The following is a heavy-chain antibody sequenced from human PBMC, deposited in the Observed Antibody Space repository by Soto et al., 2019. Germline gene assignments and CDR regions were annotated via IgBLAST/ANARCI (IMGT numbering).Heavy chain of an antibody. J-gene: IGHJ4*02. CDR3: VRHVNGYNPLDH. V-gene: IGHV5-51*01. Sequence: PGESLKISCAASGYSFTTFWVGWVRQTPGKGLEWMGIIWPDDSDTRYSPSFQGQVTISADKSINTAYLQWSSLKASDTAMYYCVRHVNGYNPLDHWGQGTLVTVSS. D-gene: IGHD5-12*01. CDR2: IWPDDSDT. CDR1: GYSFTTFW.